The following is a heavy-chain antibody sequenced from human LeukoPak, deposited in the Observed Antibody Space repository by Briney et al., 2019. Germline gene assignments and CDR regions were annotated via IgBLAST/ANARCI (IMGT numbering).Heavy chain of an antibody. V-gene: IGHV3-23*01. CDR1: GFTFSSYA. J-gene: IGHJ4*02. CDR3: ANRDLGIVVGYFDY. D-gene: IGHD3-22*01. Sequence: GGSLRLSCAASGFTFSSYAMSWVRQAPGKGLEWVSAISGSGGGTYYADSVKGRFTISRDNSKNTLYLQMNRLRAEDTAVYYWANRDLGIVVGYFDYWGQGTLVTVSS. CDR2: ISGSGGGT.